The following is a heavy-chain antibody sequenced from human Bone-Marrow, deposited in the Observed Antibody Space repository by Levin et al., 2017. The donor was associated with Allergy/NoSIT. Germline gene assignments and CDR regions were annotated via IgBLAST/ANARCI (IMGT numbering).Heavy chain of an antibody. V-gene: IGHV3-21*06. D-gene: IGHD2-2*01. CDR3: SKPFCSSSSCLVSHYYMDV. CDR2: INSRSVYI. CDR1: GFDFSSYN. Sequence: GGSLRLSCAASGFDFSSYNMNWVRQAPGKGLEWVATINSRSVYIYYADSVQGRFTISRDNAKNSMYLEMNTLRGEDTAVYYCSKPFCSSSSCLVSHYYMDVWGQGTTVTVS. J-gene: IGHJ6*03.